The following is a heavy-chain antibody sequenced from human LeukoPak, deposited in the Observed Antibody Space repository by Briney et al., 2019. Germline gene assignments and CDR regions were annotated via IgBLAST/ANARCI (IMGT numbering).Heavy chain of an antibody. CDR3: ARHGYYDFWSGYK. J-gene: IGHJ4*02. Sequence: SQTLSLTCTVAGGSISTGVYYWNWIRQPAGKGLEWIGRIQTRGSTNYNPSLKSRVTISVDTSKNQFSLKLSSVTAADTAVYYCARHGYYDFWSGYKWGQGTLVTVSS. V-gene: IGHV4-61*02. CDR2: IQTRGST. CDR1: GGSISTGVYY. D-gene: IGHD3-3*01.